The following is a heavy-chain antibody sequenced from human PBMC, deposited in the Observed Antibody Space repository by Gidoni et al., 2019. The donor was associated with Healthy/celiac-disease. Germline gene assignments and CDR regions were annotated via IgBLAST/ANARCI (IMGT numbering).Heavy chain of an antibody. CDR2: ISSSSSTI. CDR3: ARDGAVRGYYYGMDV. CDR1: GFPFSLDS. V-gene: IGHV3-48*02. Sequence: EVQLVESGGGLVQPGGSLSLSCAASGFPFSLDSLNWVRQAPGKGLEWVSYISSSSSTIYYADSVKGRFTISRDNAKNSLYLQMNSLRDEDTAVYYCARDGAVRGYYYGMDVWGQGTTVTVSS. J-gene: IGHJ6*02. D-gene: IGHD3-10*01.